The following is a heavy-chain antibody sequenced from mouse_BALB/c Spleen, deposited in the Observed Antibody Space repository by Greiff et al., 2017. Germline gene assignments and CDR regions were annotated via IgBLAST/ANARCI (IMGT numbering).Heavy chain of an antibody. V-gene: IGHV7-3*02. CDR2: IRNKANGYTT. CDR1: GFTFTDYY. CDR3: ARDNDGNYGAY. J-gene: IGHJ3*01. D-gene: IGHD2-3*01. Sequence: DVQLVESGGGLVQPGGSLRLSCATSGFTFTDYYMSWVRQPPGKALEWLGFIRNKANGYTTEYSASVKGRFTISRDNSQSILYLQMNTLRAEDSATYYCARDNDGNYGAYWGQGTLVTVSA.